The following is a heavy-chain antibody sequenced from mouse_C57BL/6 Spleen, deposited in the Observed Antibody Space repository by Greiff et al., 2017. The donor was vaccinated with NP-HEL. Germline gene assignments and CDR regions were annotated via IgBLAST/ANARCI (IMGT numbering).Heavy chain of an antibody. V-gene: IGHV1-59*01. CDR3: ARHSNYVDAMDY. J-gene: IGHJ4*01. CDR2: IDPSDSYT. Sequence: VQLQQPGAELVRPGTSVKLSCKASGYTFTSYWMHWVKQRPGQGLEWIGVIDPSDSYTNYNQKFKGKATLTVDTSSSTAYMQLSSLTSEDSAVYYCARHSNYVDAMDYWGQGTSVTVSS. CDR1: GYTFTSYW. D-gene: IGHD2-5*01.